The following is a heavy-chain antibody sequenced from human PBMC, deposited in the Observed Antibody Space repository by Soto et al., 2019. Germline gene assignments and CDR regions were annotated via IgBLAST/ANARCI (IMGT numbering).Heavy chain of an antibody. D-gene: IGHD4-17*01. CDR2: ISAYNGNT. CDR1: GYTFTSYG. CDR3: ARDGGMTTVTTYRHFDY. V-gene: IGHV1-18*01. Sequence: ASVKVSCKASGYTFTSYGISWVRQAPGKGLEWMGWISAYNGNTNYARKLQGRVTMTTDTSTSTAYMELRSLRSDDTAVYYCARDGGMTTVTTYRHFDYWGQGTLVTVSS. J-gene: IGHJ4*02.